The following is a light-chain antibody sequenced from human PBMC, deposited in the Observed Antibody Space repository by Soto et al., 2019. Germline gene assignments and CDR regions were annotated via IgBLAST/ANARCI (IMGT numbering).Light chain of an antibody. Sequence: EIVMTQSPATLSVSPGERATLSCRASQSVSSNLAWYQQKPGQAPRLLIYGASTRATGIPARFSGSGSATDFTLTISRLEPEDFAVYYCQQYGSSPITFGQGTKV. CDR1: QSVSSN. CDR3: QQYGSSPIT. V-gene: IGKV3-15*01. J-gene: IGKJ1*01. CDR2: GAS.